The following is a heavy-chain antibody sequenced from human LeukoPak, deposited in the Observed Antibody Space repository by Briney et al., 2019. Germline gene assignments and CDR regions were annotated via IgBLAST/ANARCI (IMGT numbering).Heavy chain of an antibody. CDR3: ARGGSSSSPFFDY. CDR1: GYTFTNYF. CDR2: INPSGGST. D-gene: IGHD6-13*01. V-gene: IGHV1-46*01. Sequence: ASVKVSCKASGYTFTNYFVHWVRQAPGQGRVWMGIINPSGGSTSYAQKFQGRVTMTRDTSTSTVYMELSSLRSEDTAVYYCARGGSSSSPFFDYWGQGTLVTVSS. J-gene: IGHJ4*02.